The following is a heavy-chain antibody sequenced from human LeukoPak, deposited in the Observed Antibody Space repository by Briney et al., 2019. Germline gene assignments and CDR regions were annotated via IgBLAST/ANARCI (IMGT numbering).Heavy chain of an antibody. Sequence: TSETLSLTCTVCVGSISSYYWSWIRQPPGKGLECIGYIYYSGSTNYNPSLKSRGTISVDTSKNQFSLKLSSVTAAETAVYYCASENGSYSYFDYWGQGTLVTVSS. J-gene: IGHJ4*02. CDR2: IYYSGST. V-gene: IGHV4-59*01. CDR1: VGSISSYY. D-gene: IGHD1-26*01. CDR3: ASENGSYSYFDY.